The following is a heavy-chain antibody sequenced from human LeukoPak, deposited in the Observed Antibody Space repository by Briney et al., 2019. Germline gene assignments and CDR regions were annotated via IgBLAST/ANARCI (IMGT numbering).Heavy chain of an antibody. V-gene: IGHV3-23*01. D-gene: IGHD3-3*01. CDR2: ISGSGGST. J-gene: IGHJ6*04. Sequence: PGGSLRLSCGAAGFTFSSYAMSWVRQAPGKGLEWVSAISGSGGSTYYADSVKGRFTISRDNSKNTLYLQMNSLRAEDTAVYYCAKKILDFWSGMDVWGKGTTVTVSS. CDR3: AKKILDFWSGMDV. CDR1: GFTFSSYA.